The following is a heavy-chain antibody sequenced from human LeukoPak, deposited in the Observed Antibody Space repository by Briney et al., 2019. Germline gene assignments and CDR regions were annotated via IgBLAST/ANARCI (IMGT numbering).Heavy chain of an antibody. CDR2: LIGGGSIL. J-gene: IGHJ3*02. Sequence: VGSLRLSSAASGFTFSSYRMNWVCQTPGKGLGWVSYLIGGGSILYYADSVKGRVTISTDSSTKTLYLHMYSLRAQSTAAYYFAKDASSSWRWGAFDIWGQGTMVTVYS. D-gene: IGHD6-13*01. CDR1: GFTFSSYR. CDR3: AKDASSSWRWGAFDI. V-gene: IGHV3-48*01.